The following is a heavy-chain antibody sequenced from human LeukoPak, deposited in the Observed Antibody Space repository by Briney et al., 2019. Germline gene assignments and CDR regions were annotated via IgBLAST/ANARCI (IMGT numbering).Heavy chain of an antibody. V-gene: IGHV4-59*12. Sequence: SETLSLTCTVSGGSISSYYWSWIRQPPGKGLEWIGYIYYSGSTNYNPSLKSRVTISVDTSKNQFSLKLSSVTAADTAVYYCARDQYYYDSSGYLFDYWGQGTLVTVS. D-gene: IGHD3-22*01. CDR3: ARDQYYYDSSGYLFDY. J-gene: IGHJ4*02. CDR2: IYYSGST. CDR1: GGSISSYY.